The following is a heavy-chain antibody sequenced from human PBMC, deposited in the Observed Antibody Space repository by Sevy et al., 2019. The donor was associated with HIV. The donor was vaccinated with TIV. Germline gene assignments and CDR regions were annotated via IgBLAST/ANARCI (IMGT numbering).Heavy chain of an antibody. CDR3: AAGKYSSGWLQIEPFDY. CDR1: GFTFSSYG. Sequence: GGSLRLSCAASGFTFSSYGMHWVRQAPGKGLEWVAVISYDGSNKYYADSVKGRFTISRDNSKNTLYLQMNGLRAEDTAVYYCAAGKYSSGWLQIEPFDYWGQGTLVTVSS. CDR2: ISYDGSNK. V-gene: IGHV3-30*03. D-gene: IGHD6-19*01. J-gene: IGHJ4*02.